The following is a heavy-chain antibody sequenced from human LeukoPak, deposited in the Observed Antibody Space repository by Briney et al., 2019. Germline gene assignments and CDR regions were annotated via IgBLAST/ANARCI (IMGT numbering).Heavy chain of an antibody. D-gene: IGHD1-26*01. J-gene: IGHJ2*01. V-gene: IGHV3-23*01. Sequence: PGRSLRLSCVASGFTFSRFAMSWVRQAAGSGLEWVSAIRADGGNTYYADSVKGRFTVSRNNSKNTLFLQMNSLRADDTAAYYCAKSPQWEPRYFEVWGRGTLVAVSS. CDR1: GFTFSRFA. CDR3: AKSPQWEPRYFEV. CDR2: IRADGGNT.